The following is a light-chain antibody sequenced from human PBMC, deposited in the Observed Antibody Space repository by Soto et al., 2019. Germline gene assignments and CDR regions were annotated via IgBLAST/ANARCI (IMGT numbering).Light chain of an antibody. V-gene: IGKV3-15*01. CDR3: QQYTHWPPWT. CDR1: QSVSSN. CDR2: GAS. J-gene: IGKJ1*01. Sequence: EIVMTQSPATLSVSPGERATLSCMASQSVSSNLAWSPKKPGQAPGLLSYGASSGAPGIPARFSGSGSRPELSLTISSLQSDDFAGYYCQQYTHWPPWTCGQGPKVAIK.